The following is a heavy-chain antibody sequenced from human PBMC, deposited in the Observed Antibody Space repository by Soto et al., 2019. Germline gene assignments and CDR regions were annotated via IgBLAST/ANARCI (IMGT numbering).Heavy chain of an antibody. J-gene: IGHJ4*02. V-gene: IGHV4-39*01. CDR3: ATHPPYGPLDH. Sequence: SETLSLTCPVSGGSISSSSNHWGWIRQPPGKGLEWIGNIYYSENTYYNPSLKSRVTISVDTSKNQFSLRLTSVTAADTAVYYCATHPPYGPLDHWGQGTLVTVSS. CDR2: IYYSENT. CDR1: GGSISSSSNH. D-gene: IGHD4-17*01.